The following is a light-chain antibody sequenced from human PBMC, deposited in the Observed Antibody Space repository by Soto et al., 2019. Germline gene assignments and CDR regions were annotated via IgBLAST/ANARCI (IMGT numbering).Light chain of an antibody. J-gene: IGKJ1*01. V-gene: IGKV3-15*01. Sequence: EIVMTQSPATLSVSPGERATLSCRASQSVSSNLAWYQQKPGQAPRLLIYGASTRPTGIPARFSGSGSGTEFTLPIISLQSEDFAVYYCQQYNNWPPWTFGQGTKVEIK. CDR1: QSVSSN. CDR2: GAS. CDR3: QQYNNWPPWT.